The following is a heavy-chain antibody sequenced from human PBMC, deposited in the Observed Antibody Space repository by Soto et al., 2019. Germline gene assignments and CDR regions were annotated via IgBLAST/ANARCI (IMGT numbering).Heavy chain of an antibody. J-gene: IGHJ4*02. CDR1: GFTFSSYD. CDR3: ASSYCSGGSCYSFDY. V-gene: IGHV3-13*01. D-gene: IGHD2-15*01. CDR2: IGTAGDT. Sequence: EVQLVESGGGLVQPGGSLTLSCAASGFTFSSYDMHWVRQATGKGLEWVSAIGTAGDTYYPGSVKGRFTISRENAKNSLYLQMNSLRAEDTAVYYCASSYCSGGSCYSFDYWGQGTLVTVSS.